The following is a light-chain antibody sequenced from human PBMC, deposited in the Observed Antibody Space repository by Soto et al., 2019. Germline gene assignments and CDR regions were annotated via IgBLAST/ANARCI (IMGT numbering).Light chain of an antibody. Sequence: QSALTQPASVSGSPGQSITISCTGTSSDVGGYNYVSWYQHHPGKAPKRMIHDVSNRPSGVSNRFSVSKSGNTASLTISGLQAEDEADYYCSSYIPNNSTYVFGTGTKVTVL. V-gene: IGLV2-14*03. J-gene: IGLJ1*01. CDR2: DVS. CDR1: SSDVGGYNY. CDR3: SSYIPNNSTYV.